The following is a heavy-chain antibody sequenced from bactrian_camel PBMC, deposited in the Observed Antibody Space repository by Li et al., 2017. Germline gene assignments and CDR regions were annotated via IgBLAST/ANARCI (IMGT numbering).Heavy chain of an antibody. CDR1: GVTDSVRY. CDR2: LNTRDDRT. J-gene: IGHJ4*01. Sequence: HVQLVESGGGSVQAGGSLRLSCAVSGVTDSVRYMGWFRQGPGNQREGVAALNTRDDRTWYNDSVKGRFTISQDNAKNTLYLQMNSLKPEDTAMYFCASAAKARYRCRGELAGPSGYYYWGQGTQVTVS. D-gene: IGHD1*01. V-gene: IGHV3S54*01. CDR3: ASAAKARYRCRGELAGPSGYYY.